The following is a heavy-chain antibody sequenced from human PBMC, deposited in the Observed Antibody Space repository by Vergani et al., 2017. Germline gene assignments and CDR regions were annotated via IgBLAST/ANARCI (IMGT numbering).Heavy chain of an antibody. Sequence: QGQLAQSGAEVKKPGSSVKVSCKASGGTFSSNSISLVRQAPGQGLEWMGRIIPIFGTTSYARKFQGRVTILADESTSTAYMELSSLRSEDTAVYYCARSSGYYSSYFDFWGQGTLVTVSS. CDR3: ARSSGYYSSYFDF. J-gene: IGHJ4*02. CDR2: IIPIFGTT. D-gene: IGHD3-22*01. CDR1: GGTFSSNS. V-gene: IGHV1-69*13.